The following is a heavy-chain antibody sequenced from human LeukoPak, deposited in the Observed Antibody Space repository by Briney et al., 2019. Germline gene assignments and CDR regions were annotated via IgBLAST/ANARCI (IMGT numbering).Heavy chain of an antibody. D-gene: IGHD6-19*01. J-gene: IGHJ4*02. CDR3: AKDPRTAVAGPNYFDY. V-gene: IGHV3-23*01. CDR2: ISGSGGTT. Sequence: PGGSLRLSCAAPGFTFSNYAMNWVRQAPGKGLEWVSVISGSGGTTYYAASVKGRFTISRDNSKNTLYLQMNSLRAEDTAVYYCAKDPRTAVAGPNYFDYWGQGTLVTVSS. CDR1: GFTFSNYA.